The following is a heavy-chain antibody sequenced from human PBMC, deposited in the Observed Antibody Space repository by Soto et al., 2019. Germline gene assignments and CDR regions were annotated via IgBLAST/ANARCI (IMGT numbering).Heavy chain of an antibody. CDR1: GGSINSGDYY. CDR3: AGEPKGGPAAGAIEI. D-gene: IGHD6-25*01. V-gene: IGHV4-30-4*01. J-gene: IGHJ3*02. Sequence: SSETLSLTCTVSGGSINSGDYYWTWIRQPPGKDLEWIGFIFYTGSPYYNPSLKSRIAISVDTSENQFSLNLTSVTAADTAVYFCAGEPKGGPAAGAIEIWGQGTMVTVSS. CDR2: IFYTGSP.